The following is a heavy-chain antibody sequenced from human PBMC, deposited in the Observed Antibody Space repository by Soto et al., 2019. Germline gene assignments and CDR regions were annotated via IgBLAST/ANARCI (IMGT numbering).Heavy chain of an antibody. J-gene: IGHJ4*02. CDR2: IYYSGST. V-gene: IGHV4-31*03. CDR3: ARGHVDTASDY. Sequence: SETLSLTCTVSGGSISSGGYYWSWIRQHPGKGLEWIGYIYYSGSTYYNPSLKSRVTISVDTSKNQFSLKLSSVTAADTAVYYCARGHVDTASDYWGQGTLVTVS. D-gene: IGHD5-18*01. CDR1: GGSISSGGYY.